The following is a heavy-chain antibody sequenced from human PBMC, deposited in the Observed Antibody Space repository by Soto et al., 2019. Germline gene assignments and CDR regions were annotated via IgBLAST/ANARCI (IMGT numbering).Heavy chain of an antibody. Sequence: SETLSLTCTVSGGSIRTTSYYWRWIRQPPGKGLEWIGSIYYSGSSYFNPSLKSRVTLSVDTSKNQFSVKLTSVTAADTAVYYCARPYASGWFGRNAFDFWGQGILVTVSS. V-gene: IGHV4-39*01. D-gene: IGHD6-19*01. CDR2: IYYSGSS. CDR3: ARPYASGWFGRNAFDF. J-gene: IGHJ4*02. CDR1: GGSIRTTSYY.